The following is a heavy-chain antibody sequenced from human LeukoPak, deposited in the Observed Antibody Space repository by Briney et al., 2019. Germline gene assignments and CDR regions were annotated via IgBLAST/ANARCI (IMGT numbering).Heavy chain of an antibody. CDR2: IYYSGST. CDR1: GGSISSYY. J-gene: IGHJ4*02. V-gene: IGHV4-59*01. Sequence: SETLSLTCTVSGGSISSYYWSRIRQPPGKGLEWIGYIYYSGSTNYNPSLKSRVTISVDTSKNQFSLKLSSVTAADTAVYYCARAYYYGSGSLDYWGQGTLVTVSS. CDR3: ARAYYYGSGSLDY. D-gene: IGHD3-10*01.